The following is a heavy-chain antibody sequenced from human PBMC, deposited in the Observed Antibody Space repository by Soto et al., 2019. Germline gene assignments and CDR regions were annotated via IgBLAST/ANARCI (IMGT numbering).Heavy chain of an antibody. CDR1: GFTFSSYS. V-gene: IGHV3-48*01. Sequence: GGSLRLSCAASGFTFSSYSMNWVRQAPGKGLEWVSYISSSSSTIYYPDSVKGRFTISRDNAKNSLYLQMNSLRAEDTAVYYCARSLLIAAAGTDHAFDIWGQGTMVTVSS. J-gene: IGHJ3*02. CDR3: ARSLLIAAAGTDHAFDI. D-gene: IGHD6-13*01. CDR2: ISSSSSTI.